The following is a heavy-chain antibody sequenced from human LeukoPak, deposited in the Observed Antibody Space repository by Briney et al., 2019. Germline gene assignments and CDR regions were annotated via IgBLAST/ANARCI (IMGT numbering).Heavy chain of an antibody. V-gene: IGHV4-39*01. CDR2: IYYSGST. D-gene: IGHD3-22*01. J-gene: IGHJ4*02. CDR1: GGSISSSSTY. CDR3: ASQYDSSGYYYFDY. Sequence: SETLSLSCTVSGGSISSSSTYWGCIRQPPGKGREWIGSIYYSGSTYYSPSLKSRITISVDTSKNQFSLKLSSVTAADTAVYYCASQYDSSGYYYFDYWGQGTLVTVSS.